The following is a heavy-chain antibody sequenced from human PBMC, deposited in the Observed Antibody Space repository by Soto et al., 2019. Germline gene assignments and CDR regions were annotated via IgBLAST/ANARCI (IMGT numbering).Heavy chain of an antibody. Sequence: LSLTCTVSGGSISSYYWSWIRQPPGKGLEWIGYIYYSGSTNYNPSLKSRVTISVDTSKNQFSLKLSSVTAADTAVYYCARDGNWFDPWGQGTLVTVSS. CDR2: IYYSGST. CDR1: GGSISSYY. J-gene: IGHJ5*02. CDR3: ARDGNWFDP. V-gene: IGHV4-59*01.